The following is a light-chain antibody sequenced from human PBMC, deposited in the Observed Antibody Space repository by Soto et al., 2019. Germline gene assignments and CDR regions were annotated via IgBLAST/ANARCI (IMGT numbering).Light chain of an antibody. CDR1: SSDVGAYNL. CDR3: SSYTNTSTLV. Sequence: QSVLTQPASVSGSPGQSITISCTGTSSDVGAYNLVSWYQQHPVRAPKLFIFDVSDRPSGVSTRFSGSKSGNTASLTISGLQAEDEAFYYCSSYTNTSTLVFGGGTKLTVL. V-gene: IGLV2-14*03. J-gene: IGLJ3*02. CDR2: DVS.